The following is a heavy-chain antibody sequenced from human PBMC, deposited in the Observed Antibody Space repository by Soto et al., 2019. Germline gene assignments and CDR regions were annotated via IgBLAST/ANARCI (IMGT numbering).Heavy chain of an antibody. CDR3: TTAPVPKCLRFFSPY. CDR1: GFTFSNAW. V-gene: IGHV3-15*01. J-gene: IGHJ4*02. CDR2: IKSKTDGGTT. Sequence: EVQLVESGGGLVKPGGSLRLSCAASGFTFSNAWMSWVRQAPGKGLEWVGRIKSKTDGGTTDYAAPVKGRFTISRDDSKTTLYLQMNSLKTEDTAVYYCTTAPVPKCLRFFSPYWGQGTLVTVSS. D-gene: IGHD5-12*01.